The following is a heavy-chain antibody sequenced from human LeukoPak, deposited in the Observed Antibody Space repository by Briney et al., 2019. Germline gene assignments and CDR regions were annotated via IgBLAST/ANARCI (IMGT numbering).Heavy chain of an antibody. CDR1: DGSFSGYY. D-gene: IGHD3-3*01. Sequence: PSETLSLTCAVFDGSFSGYYRTWIRQFPGRGLEWIGEINDRGGTNYSPSLKSRVTISVDPSKNQFSMKLRSVTAADTAVYYCARRVTIIYYMDLWGKGTTVTVSS. V-gene: IGHV4-34*01. J-gene: IGHJ6*03. CDR3: ARRVTIIYYMDL. CDR2: INDRGGT.